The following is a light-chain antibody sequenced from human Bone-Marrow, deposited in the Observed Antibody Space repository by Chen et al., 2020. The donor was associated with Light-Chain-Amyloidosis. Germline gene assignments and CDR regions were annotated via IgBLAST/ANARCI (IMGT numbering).Light chain of an antibody. CDR2: EVS. CDR3: MQGTHRPPYT. J-gene: IGKJ2*01. V-gene: IGKV2-30*02. Sequence: DVVMTQSPLSLPVTLGQPASIPCRSSQGLVHRDGNTYLIWFQQRPGQSPRRLIYEVSKRDSGVPDRFSGSGSGTDFTLKISRVEAEDVGLYYCMQGTHRPPYTFGQGTKLEIK. CDR1: QGLVHRDGNTY.